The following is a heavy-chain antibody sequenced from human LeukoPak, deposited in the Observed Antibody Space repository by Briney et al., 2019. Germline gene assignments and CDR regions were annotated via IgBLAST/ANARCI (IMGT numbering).Heavy chain of an antibody. Sequence: GGSLRLSCAASGFTFNNYGMDWVRQAPGKGLEWVSALNAGGGSTHYADSAKGRFTISRDNSKNTLYLQLNSLRAEDTAVYYCASPVRDRYCSGGSCYSPFDFWGQGTLVTVSS. J-gene: IGHJ4*02. CDR3: ASPVRDRYCSGGSCYSPFDF. D-gene: IGHD2-15*01. CDR2: LNAGGGST. V-gene: IGHV3-23*01. CDR1: GFTFNNYG.